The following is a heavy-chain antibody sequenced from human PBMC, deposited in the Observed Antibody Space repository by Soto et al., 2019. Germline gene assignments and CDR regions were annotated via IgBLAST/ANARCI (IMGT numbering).Heavy chain of an antibody. V-gene: IGHV1-18*01. CDR1: GYTFTSYG. CDR3: ARQSVGSVQAYYGMEV. CDR2: ISGNNGET. D-gene: IGHD2-15*01. Sequence: DSVNVSCKASGYTFTSYGISWVRQAPGQGLQLMGWISGNNGETKYAQKFQGRVSMTKXXXXXXIXIXLXSXRSDDTAVYFCARQSVGSVQAYYGMEVWG. J-gene: IGHJ6*02.